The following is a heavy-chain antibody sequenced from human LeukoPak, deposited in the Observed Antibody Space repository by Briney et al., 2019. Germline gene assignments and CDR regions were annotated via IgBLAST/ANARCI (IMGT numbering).Heavy chain of an antibody. CDR3: AKAAESGYSSSWLDY. D-gene: IGHD6-13*01. CDR1: GFTFSSYG. Sequence: GGSLRLSCAASGFTFSSYGMHWVRQAPGKGLEWVAVISFDGSNKYYVDSVKGRFTISRDSSKNTLYLQMNSLRAEDTAVYYCAKAAESGYSSSWLDYWGQGTLVTVSS. CDR2: ISFDGSNK. V-gene: IGHV3-30*18. J-gene: IGHJ4*02.